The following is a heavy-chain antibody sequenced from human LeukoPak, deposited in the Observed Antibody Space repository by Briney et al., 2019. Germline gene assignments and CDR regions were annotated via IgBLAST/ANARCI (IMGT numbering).Heavy chain of an antibody. Sequence: SETLSLTCTVSGGSISSYYWSWIRQPPGKGLEWIGYIYHSGSTNYNPSLKSRVTISVDTSKNQFSLKLSSVTAADTAVYYCARAGIAAPPHWFDPWGQGTLVTVSS. J-gene: IGHJ5*02. CDR1: GGSISSYY. V-gene: IGHV4-59*01. CDR2: IYHSGST. D-gene: IGHD6-6*01. CDR3: ARAGIAAPPHWFDP.